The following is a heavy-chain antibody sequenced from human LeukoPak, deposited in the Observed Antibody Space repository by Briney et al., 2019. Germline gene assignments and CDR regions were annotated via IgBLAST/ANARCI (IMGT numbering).Heavy chain of an antibody. CDR2: INSDSIWI. CDR1: GFTFSSYS. V-gene: IGHV3-21*01. CDR3: ARDAGGRTQREGWFDP. J-gene: IGHJ5*02. Sequence: PGGSLRLSCAASGFTFSSYSMNWVRQAPGKGLEWVSSINSDSIWIYYADSVKGRFTISRDNARNSLYLQMNSLRVEDTAAYYCARDAGGRTQREGWFDPWGQGTLVTVSS. D-gene: IGHD1-26*01.